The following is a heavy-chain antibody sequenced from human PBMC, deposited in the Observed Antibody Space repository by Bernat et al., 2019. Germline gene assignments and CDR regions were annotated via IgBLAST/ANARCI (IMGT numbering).Heavy chain of an antibody. Sequence: EVQLVESGGGVVQPGGSLRLSCAASGFTFDDYAMHWVRQAPGKGLEWVSLISGDGGSTYYADSVKGRFTISRDNSKNSLYLQMNSLRTEDTALYYCAKGEGFWSGYILERDGYFGYWGQGTLVTVSS. D-gene: IGHD3-3*01. CDR2: ISGDGGST. J-gene: IGHJ4*02. CDR3: AKGEGFWSGYILERDGYFGY. CDR1: GFTFDDYA. V-gene: IGHV3-43*02.